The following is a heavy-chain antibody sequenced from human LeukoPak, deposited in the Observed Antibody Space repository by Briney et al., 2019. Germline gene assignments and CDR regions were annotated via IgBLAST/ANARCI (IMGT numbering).Heavy chain of an antibody. Sequence: GGSLGLSCAASGFPFSSFAMHWVRQAPGKGLDWVAVILYDGSNTYYADSVKGRFTISRDNSKNTLFLQMNSLGAEDTALYYCARDGNSGYAHYLYYGMDVWGQGTTVTVSS. J-gene: IGHJ6*02. CDR1: GFPFSSFA. CDR3: ARDGNSGYAHYLYYGMDV. D-gene: IGHD5-12*01. CDR2: ILYDGSNT. V-gene: IGHV3-30-3*01.